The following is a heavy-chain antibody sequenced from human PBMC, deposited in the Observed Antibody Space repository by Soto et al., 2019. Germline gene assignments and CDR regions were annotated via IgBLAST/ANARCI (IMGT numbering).Heavy chain of an antibody. CDR1: GFTFSTYS. V-gene: IGHV3-21*01. J-gene: IGHJ4*02. Sequence: EVQLVESGGGLVKPGGSLRLSCAASGFTFSTYSMNWVRQAPGKGLEWVSSISSSGTYIYYAAAVKGRFTISRDHAKNSLSLQMNSLSAEDTAVYYCARDLFGDYSFDYWGQGTLVTVSP. D-gene: IGHD4-17*01. CDR3: ARDLFGDYSFDY. CDR2: ISSSGTYI.